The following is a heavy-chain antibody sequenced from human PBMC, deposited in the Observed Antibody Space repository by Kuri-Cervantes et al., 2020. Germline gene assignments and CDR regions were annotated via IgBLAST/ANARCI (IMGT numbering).Heavy chain of an antibody. J-gene: IGHJ6*03. CDR2: IRGKAYGGTT. CDR1: GFCLSFYG. Sequence: GGSLRLSCAATGFCLSFYGMCWVRQAPGKGLEWVGFIRGKAYGGTTEYAASVKGRFTISRDDSKSIAYLQMNSLKTEDTAAYYCTRVRYCSGGSCPYYYYYYMDVWGKGTTVTVSS. D-gene: IGHD2-15*01. CDR3: TRVRYCSGGSCPYYYYYYMDV. V-gene: IGHV3-49*04.